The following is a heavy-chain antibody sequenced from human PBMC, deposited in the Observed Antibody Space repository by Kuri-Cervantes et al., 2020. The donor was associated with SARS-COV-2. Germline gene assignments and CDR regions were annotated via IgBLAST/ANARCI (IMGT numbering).Heavy chain of an antibody. V-gene: IGHV1-18*01. CDR3: ARAPETMNCSSTSCYYYYYMDV. D-gene: IGHD2-2*01. Sequence: ASVKVSCKASGYTFTSYGISWVRQAPGQGLEWMGWISAYNGNTNYALKLQGRVTMTTDTSTSTAYMELRSLRSDDTAVYYCARAPETMNCSSTSCYYYYYMDVWGKGTTVTVSS. CDR1: GYTFTSYG. J-gene: IGHJ6*03. CDR2: ISAYNGNT.